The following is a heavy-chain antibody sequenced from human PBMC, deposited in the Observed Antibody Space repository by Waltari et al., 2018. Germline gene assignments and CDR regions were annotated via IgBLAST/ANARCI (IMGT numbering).Heavy chain of an antibody. Sequence: VQLQESGPGLVKPSETLSLTCTVSGYSISSGYYWGWIRQPPGKGLEWIGSIYHSGSTYYTPSLKSRVTISVDTSKNQFSLKLSSVTAADTAVYYCARVSDDSSGSFDYWGQGTLVTVSS. CDR1: GYSISSGYY. CDR2: IYHSGST. J-gene: IGHJ4*02. D-gene: IGHD3-22*01. CDR3: ARVSDDSSGSFDY. V-gene: IGHV4-38-2*02.